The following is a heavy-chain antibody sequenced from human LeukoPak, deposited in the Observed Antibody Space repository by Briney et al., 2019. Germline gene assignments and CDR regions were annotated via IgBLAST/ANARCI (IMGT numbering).Heavy chain of an antibody. D-gene: IGHD4-17*01. J-gene: IGHJ4*02. CDR3: TTVWAAFGDYYFDY. CDR1: GFTFSNAW. CDR2: IKSKTDGGTT. Sequence: PGGSLRLSCAASGFTFSNAWMSWVRQAPGKGLEWVGRIKSKTDGGTTDYAAPVKGRFTISRDDSKNTLYLQMNSLKTEDTAVYYCTTVWAAFGDYYFDYWGQGTLVTVSS. V-gene: IGHV3-15*01.